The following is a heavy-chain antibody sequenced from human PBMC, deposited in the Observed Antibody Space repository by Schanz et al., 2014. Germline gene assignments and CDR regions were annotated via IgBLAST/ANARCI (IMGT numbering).Heavy chain of an antibody. J-gene: IGHJ4*02. CDR3: ARDRGYCSGGRCLTFDY. V-gene: IGHV3-11*06. Sequence: PGGSLRLYCAASGFTFSDYYLSWIRQAPGKGLEWVSYISGTTTYTNYADSVKGRFTISRDNSKNTLYLQMNTLRAEDTAVYYCARDRGYCSGGRCLTFDYWGQGTRDTVSS. D-gene: IGHD2-15*01. CDR2: ISGTTTYT. CDR1: GFTFSDYY.